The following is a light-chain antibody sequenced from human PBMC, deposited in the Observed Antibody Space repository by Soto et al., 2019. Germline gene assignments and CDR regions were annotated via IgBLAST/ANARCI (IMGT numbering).Light chain of an antibody. J-gene: IGKJ1*01. CDR3: QQRSNWPPVT. Sequence: EIVLTQSPATLSLSPGERATISCRASQSVSSYLAWYQQKPGQAPRLLIYDASNRATGIPARFSGSGSGTDFTLTISSLDPEDFAVYYCQQRSNWPPVTFGQGTKVEIK. V-gene: IGKV3-11*01. CDR2: DAS. CDR1: QSVSSY.